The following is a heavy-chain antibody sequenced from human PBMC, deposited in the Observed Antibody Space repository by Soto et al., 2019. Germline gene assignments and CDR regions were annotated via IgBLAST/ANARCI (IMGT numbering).Heavy chain of an antibody. CDR1: EFNSIDHY. CDR2: ISSSSSYT. V-gene: IGHV3-11*05. CDR3: ARDYYDSSGPRNY. J-gene: IGHJ4*02. Sequence: RHWSTASEFNSIDHYMSWISKIPGKGLEWVSYISSSSSYTNYADSVKGRFTISRDNAKNSLYLQMNSLRAEDTAVYYCARDYYDSSGPRNYWGQGTLVTVSS. D-gene: IGHD3-22*01.